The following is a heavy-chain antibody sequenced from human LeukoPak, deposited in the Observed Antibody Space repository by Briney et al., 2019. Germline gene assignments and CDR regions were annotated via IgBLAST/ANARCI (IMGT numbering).Heavy chain of an antibody. CDR2: ISYDGSNK. J-gene: IGHJ4*02. Sequence: GGSLRLSCAASGFTFSSYAMHWVRQAPGKGLEWVAVISYDGSNKYYADSVKGRFTISRDNSKNTLYLQMNSLRAEDTAVYYCARDLYGDYAFDYWGQGTLVTVSS. CDR1: GFTFSSYA. D-gene: IGHD4-17*01. CDR3: ARDLYGDYAFDY. V-gene: IGHV3-30-3*01.